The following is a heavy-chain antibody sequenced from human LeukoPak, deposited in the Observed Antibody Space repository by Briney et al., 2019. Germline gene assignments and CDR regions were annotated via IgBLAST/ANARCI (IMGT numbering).Heavy chain of an antibody. D-gene: IGHD6-19*01. CDR2: INHSGST. CDR1: GGSFSGYY. J-gene: IGHJ4*02. CDR3: ARHPGSSGWPSGESLSDFDY. Sequence: SETLSLTCAVYGGSFSGYYWSWIRQPPGKGLEWIGEINHSGSTNYNPSLKSRVTISVDTSKNQFSLKLTSVTAADTAVYYCARHPGSSGWPSGESLSDFDYWGQGTLVTVSS. V-gene: IGHV4-34*01.